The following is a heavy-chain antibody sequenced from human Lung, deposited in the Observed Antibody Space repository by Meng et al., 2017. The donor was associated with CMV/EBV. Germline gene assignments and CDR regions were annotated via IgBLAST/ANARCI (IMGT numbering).Heavy chain of an antibody. J-gene: IGHJ6*02. CDR2: IYPGDSDT. V-gene: IGHV5-51*01. CDR3: ARLGAEADQKVIRPSYCFYYGMDV. CDR1: GYTFTTYW. Sequence: XVSCKGSGYTFTTYWIGRVREMPGKGLDWMGIIYPGDSDTRYSPSFQAQVTIPADPSISTAYLQWSSLKASDTAMYYCARLGAEADQKVIRPSYCFYYGMDVWGQGTTVTVSS. D-gene: IGHD6-13*01.